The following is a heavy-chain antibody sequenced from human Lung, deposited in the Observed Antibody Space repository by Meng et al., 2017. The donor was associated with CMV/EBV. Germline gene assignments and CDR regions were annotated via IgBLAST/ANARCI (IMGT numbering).Heavy chain of an antibody. V-gene: IGHV3-23*03. CDR1: GFTFSSYV. J-gene: IGHJ6*02. Sequence: GGSXRLXXAASGFTFSSYVMSWVRQAPGKGLEWVSVIYSGGTSTQYADSVKGRFTISRDNSKNTLFLQMNSLRAEDTAVYYCAKEACSTTSCYYNYYYGLDVWGQGTTVXVSS. CDR3: AKEACSTTSCYYNYYYGLDV. CDR2: IYSGGTST. D-gene: IGHD2-2*01.